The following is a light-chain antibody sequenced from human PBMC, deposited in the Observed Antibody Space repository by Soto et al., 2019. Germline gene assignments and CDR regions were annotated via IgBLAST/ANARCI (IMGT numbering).Light chain of an antibody. CDR2: TTN. CDR3: LVYYGGAQLV. Sequence: QTVVTQPPSLTVSPGGTVTLTCASSTGAVTSGNYPSWFQQKPGQPPTTLIYTTNSKHSWTTARFSGSLLGGKAALTLSGEQPEDEADYYCLVYYGGAQLVFGGGTKVTVL. V-gene: IGLV7-43*01. CDR1: TGAVTSGNY. J-gene: IGLJ3*02.